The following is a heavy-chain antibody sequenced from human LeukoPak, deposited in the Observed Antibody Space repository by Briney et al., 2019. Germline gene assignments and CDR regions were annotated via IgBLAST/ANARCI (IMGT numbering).Heavy chain of an antibody. V-gene: IGHV3-7*01. CDR3: ARGHHLDIVVVPAARNWFDP. CDR2: IKKDGSEK. Sequence: GGSLRLSCAASGFTFSSYWMSWVRQAPGKGLEWVANIKKDGSEKYYVDSVKGRFTISRDNAKNSLYLQMNSLRAEDTAVYYCARGHHLDIVVVPAARNWFDPWGQGTLVTVSS. J-gene: IGHJ5*02. D-gene: IGHD2-2*01. CDR1: GFTFSSYW.